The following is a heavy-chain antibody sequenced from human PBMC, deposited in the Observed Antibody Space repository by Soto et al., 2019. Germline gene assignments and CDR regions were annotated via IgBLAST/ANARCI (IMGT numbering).Heavy chain of an antibody. CDR2: IYHSGST. V-gene: IGHV4-4*02. Sequence: SETLSLTCAVSSCSIISSNWGSWVRQPPGKGLEWMGEIYHSGSTNYNPSLKSRVTISVDKSKNQFSLKLSSVTAADTAVYYCARVGSGYDFDYWGQGTLVTVSS. D-gene: IGHD5-12*01. CDR3: ARVGSGYDFDY. J-gene: IGHJ4*02. CDR1: SCSIISSNW.